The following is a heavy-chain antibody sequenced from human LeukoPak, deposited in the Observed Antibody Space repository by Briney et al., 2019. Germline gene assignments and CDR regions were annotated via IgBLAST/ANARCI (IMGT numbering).Heavy chain of an antibody. D-gene: IGHD1-7*01. Sequence: PGGSLRLSCAASGFTFSSYWMHWGRQAPGKGLVWVSRINTDGSYTDYADSVKGRFSISRDNAKNTLYLQLNSLRAEDTAVYYCTRSWNYVLDYWGQGTLVTVSS. V-gene: IGHV3-74*01. CDR2: INTDGSYT. CDR1: GFTFSSYW. CDR3: TRSWNYVLDY. J-gene: IGHJ4*02.